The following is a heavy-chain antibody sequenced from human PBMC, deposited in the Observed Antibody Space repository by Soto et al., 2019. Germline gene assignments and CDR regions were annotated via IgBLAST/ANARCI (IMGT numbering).Heavy chain of an antibody. D-gene: IGHD3-10*01. CDR1: GFTFSSYA. V-gene: IGHV3-23*01. CDR2: ISGSGGST. J-gene: IGHJ6*03. Sequence: EVQLLESGGGLVQPGGSLRLSCAASGFTFSSYAMSWVRQAPGKGLEWVSGISGSGGSTYYADSVKGRFTISRDNSKNTLYLQMNSPRAEDTAVYYCAKEGTGFGELLWPSDYMDVWGKGTTVTVSS. CDR3: AKEGTGFGELLWPSDYMDV.